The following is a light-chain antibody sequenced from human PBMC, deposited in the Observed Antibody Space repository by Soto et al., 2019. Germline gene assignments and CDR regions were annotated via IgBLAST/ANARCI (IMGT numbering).Light chain of an antibody. Sequence: QSALTQPGSVSGSPGQSITISCSGTSRDVGAYNLVSWYQQRPGKAPKLLIYEVRNRPSGLSYRFSGSKSGNTASLTISSLLPEDEADDFCSSFSSRHTLVFGGGTKLTVL. V-gene: IGLV2-14*01. CDR3: SSFSSRHTLV. CDR1: SRDVGAYNL. J-gene: IGLJ2*01. CDR2: EVR.